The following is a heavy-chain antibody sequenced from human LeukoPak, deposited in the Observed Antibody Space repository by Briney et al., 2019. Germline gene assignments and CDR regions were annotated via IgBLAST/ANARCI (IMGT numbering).Heavy chain of an antibody. CDR1: GFTFSSYW. J-gene: IGHJ6*02. CDR3: AKDLGPPHYYGSGSYYNDGMDV. CDR2: IKSDGSNT. Sequence: SGGSLRLSCVASGFTFSSYWMHWVRQAPGKGLVWVSRIKSDGSNTSYADSVKGRFTISRDNAKNTLYLQMNSLRAEDTAVYYCAKDLGPPHYYGSGSYYNDGMDVWGQGTTVTVSS. V-gene: IGHV3-74*01. D-gene: IGHD3-10*01.